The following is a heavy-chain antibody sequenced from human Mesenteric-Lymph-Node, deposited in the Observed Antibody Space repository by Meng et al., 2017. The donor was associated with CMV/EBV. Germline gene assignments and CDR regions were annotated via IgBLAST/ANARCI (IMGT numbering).Heavy chain of an antibody. Sequence: SQTLSLTCAISGDRVSSNSAAWNWIRPSPSRGLEWLRRTYYRSKWYNDYAVSAKSPITTNPDTSKNQFSLPLNSVTPEDTAVYYCAGDRYYDNSGRRASYYYGMDVWGQGTTVTVSS. CDR2: TYYRSKWYN. V-gene: IGHV6-1*01. J-gene: IGHJ6*02. CDR1: GDRVSSNSAA. CDR3: AGDRYYDNSGRRASYYYGMDV. D-gene: IGHD3-22*01.